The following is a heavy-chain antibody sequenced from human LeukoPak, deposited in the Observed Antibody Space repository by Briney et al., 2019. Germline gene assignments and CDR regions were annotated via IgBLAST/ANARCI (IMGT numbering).Heavy chain of an antibody. CDR1: GGSISSSNW. CDR3: ARGIAVAGPNYYYYYMDV. D-gene: IGHD6-19*01. CDR2: IYHSGST. Sequence: IPSETLSLTCAVSGGSISSSNWWSWVRQPPGRGLEWIGEIYHSGSTNYNPSLKSRVTISVDKSKNQFSLKVSSVTAADTAVYYCARGIAVAGPNYYYYYMDVWGKGTTVTVSS. J-gene: IGHJ6*03. V-gene: IGHV4-4*02.